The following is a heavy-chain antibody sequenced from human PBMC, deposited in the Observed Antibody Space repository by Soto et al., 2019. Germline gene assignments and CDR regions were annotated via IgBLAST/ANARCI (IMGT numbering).Heavy chain of an antibody. Sequence: QVQLVQSGAEVKKPGSSVKVSCKASGGTFSSYTISGVRQAPGQGLEWMGRIIPILGIANYAQKFQGRVTITADKSTSTAYMELSSLRSEDTAVYYCARDLAAYYFAYWGQGTLVTVSS. J-gene: IGHJ4*02. V-gene: IGHV1-69*08. CDR2: IIPILGIA. D-gene: IGHD6-25*01. CDR1: GGTFSSYT. CDR3: ARDLAAYYFAY.